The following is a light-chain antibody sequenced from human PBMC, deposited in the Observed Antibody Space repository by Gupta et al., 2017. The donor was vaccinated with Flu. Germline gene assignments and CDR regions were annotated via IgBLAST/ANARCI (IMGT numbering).Light chain of an antibody. CDR3: QQYGSSPLT. J-gene: IGKJ4*01. V-gene: IGKV3-20*01. CDR1: QSVSSSY. Sequence: EIVLTQSPGTLSLSPGERATLSCRASQSVSSSYLAWYQQKPGQAPRLRIYGASSRATGLPDRFSVSGSGTXFTLTIXRLEPEDFAVYYCQQYGSSPLTFGXGTKVEIK. CDR2: GAS.